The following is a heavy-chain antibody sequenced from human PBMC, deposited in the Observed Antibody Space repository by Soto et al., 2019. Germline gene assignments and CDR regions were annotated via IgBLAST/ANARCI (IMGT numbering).Heavy chain of an antibody. CDR2: INHSGST. V-gene: IGHV4-34*01. CDR3: ARDKWFGEPTYGMDV. J-gene: IGHJ6*02. D-gene: IGHD3-10*01. CDR1: GGSFSGYY. Sequence: QVQLQQWGAGLLKPSETLSLTCAVYGGSFSGYYWSWIRQPPGKGLEWIGEINHSGSTNYNPSLKSRVTISVDTSKNQFSLKLSSVTAADTAVYYCARDKWFGEPTYGMDVWGQGTTVTVSS.